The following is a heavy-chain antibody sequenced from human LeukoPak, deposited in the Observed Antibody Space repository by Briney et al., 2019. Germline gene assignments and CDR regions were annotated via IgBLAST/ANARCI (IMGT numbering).Heavy chain of an antibody. CDR1: GGSISNYY. Sequence: SETLSLTCTVSGGSISNYYWSWIRQSPEKGLEWIGYVYYSGTTNYNPSLKSRVTVSVDTSKNQFSLKLNSVTAADTAVYYCARVPEVIKYSGYDEASARGFDFDYWGQGTLVTVSS. CDR2: VYYSGTT. CDR3: ARVPEVIKYSGYDEASARGFDFDY. D-gene: IGHD5-12*01. V-gene: IGHV4-59*01. J-gene: IGHJ4*02.